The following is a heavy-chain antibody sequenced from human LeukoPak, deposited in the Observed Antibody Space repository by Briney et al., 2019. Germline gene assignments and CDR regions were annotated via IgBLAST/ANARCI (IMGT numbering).Heavy chain of an antibody. J-gene: IGHJ5*02. CDR2: IYYSGST. D-gene: IGHD4-17*01. Sequence: SETLSLTCTVSGGSISSGGYYWSWIRQHPGKGLEWIGYIYYSGSTYYNPSLKSRVTISVDTSKNQFSLKLSSVTAADTAVYHCARAPDYGDYSNWFDPWGQGTLVTVSS. V-gene: IGHV4-31*03. CDR3: ARAPDYGDYSNWFDP. CDR1: GGSISSGGYY.